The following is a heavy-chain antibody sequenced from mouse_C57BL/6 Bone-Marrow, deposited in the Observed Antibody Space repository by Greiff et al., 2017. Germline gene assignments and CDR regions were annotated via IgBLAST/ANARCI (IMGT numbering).Heavy chain of an antibody. Sequence: VKLMESGGGLVKPGGSLKLSCAASGFTFSSYAMSWVRQTPEKRLEWVATISDGGSYTYYPDNVKGRFTISRDNAKNNLYLQMSHLKSEDTAMYYCARPSYYSNWWVAWFAYWGQGTLVTVSA. D-gene: IGHD2-5*01. CDR1: GFTFSSYA. V-gene: IGHV5-4*03. CDR2: ISDGGSYT. CDR3: ARPSYYSNWWVAWFAY. J-gene: IGHJ3*01.